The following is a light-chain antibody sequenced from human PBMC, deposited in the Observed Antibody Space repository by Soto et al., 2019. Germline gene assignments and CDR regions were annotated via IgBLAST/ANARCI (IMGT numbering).Light chain of an antibody. V-gene: IGKV1-5*03. J-gene: IGKJ1*01. CDR2: KAS. Sequence: DIQMTQSPSTLSGSVGDRVTITCLASQTISSWLAWYQQKPGKAPKPLIYKASTLKSGVPSRFSGSGSGTEFTLTISSLQPDDFATYYCQHYNSYSEAFGQGTKVDNK. CDR3: QHYNSYSEA. CDR1: QTISSW.